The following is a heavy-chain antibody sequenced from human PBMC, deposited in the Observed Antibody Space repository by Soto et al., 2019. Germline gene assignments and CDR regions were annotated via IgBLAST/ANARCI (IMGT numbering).Heavy chain of an antibody. CDR3: ARDSDDYIWGSYRFAR. Sequence: PGGSLRLSCAASGFTFSSYSMNWVRQAPGKGLEWVSSISSSSYIYYADSVKGRFTISRDNAKNSLYLQMNSLRAEDTAVYYCARDSDDYIWGSYRFARWGQGTLVTVSS. V-gene: IGHV3-21*01. D-gene: IGHD3-16*02. CDR2: ISSSSYI. CDR1: GFTFSSYS. J-gene: IGHJ4*02.